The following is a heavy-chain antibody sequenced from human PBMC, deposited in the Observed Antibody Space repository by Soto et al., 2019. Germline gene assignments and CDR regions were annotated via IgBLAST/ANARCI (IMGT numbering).Heavy chain of an antibody. CDR1: GYTFTGHY. D-gene: IGHD5-12*01. V-gene: IGHV1-2*02. Sequence: ASVKVSCKASGYTFTGHYIHWVRQAPEQGPEWMGEIGPESGATRYAQKFQGRVTMTRDMSITTAYMELNNLSPDDTAVYYCGRGRSGQIVVFYWGQGTPVTVSS. CDR3: GRGRSGQIVVFY. CDR2: IGPESGAT. J-gene: IGHJ4*02.